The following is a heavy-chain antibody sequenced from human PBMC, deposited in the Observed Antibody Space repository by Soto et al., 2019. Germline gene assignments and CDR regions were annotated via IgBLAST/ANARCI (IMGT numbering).Heavy chain of an antibody. CDR3: AKLGMTTINRDY. V-gene: IGHV3-23*01. D-gene: IGHD5-12*01. Sequence: EAQLLESGGGLVQPGGSLRLFCAASGFSFDTYAMSWVRQASGKGLELVSSISGSGGNTYYADSVKGRFTISRDNSKSILYLQMTSLRAEDTALYYCAKLGMTTINRDYWGQGTQVTVSS. CDR1: GFSFDTYA. J-gene: IGHJ4*02. CDR2: ISGSGGNT.